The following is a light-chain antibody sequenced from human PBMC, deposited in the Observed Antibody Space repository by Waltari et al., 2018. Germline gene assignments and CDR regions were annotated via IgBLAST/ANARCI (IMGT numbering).Light chain of an antibody. CDR3: CSYARSRTLL. J-gene: IGLJ3*02. Sequence: QSALTQPASVSGSPGQSTTISCTGTSIDIGPYNYVSWYQQYPGKAPKLMIHGVTNRPSGVSDRFSGSKSGNTASLTISGLQAEDEAVYYCCSYARSRTLLFGGGTELTVL. CDR1: SIDIGPYNY. V-gene: IGLV2-23*01. CDR2: GVT.